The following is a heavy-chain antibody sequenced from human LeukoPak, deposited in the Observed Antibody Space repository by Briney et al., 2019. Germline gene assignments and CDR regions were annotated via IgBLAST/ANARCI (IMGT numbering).Heavy chain of an antibody. J-gene: IGHJ4*02. CDR2: VYYSGST. D-gene: IGHD7-27*01. V-gene: IGHV4-39*01. Sequence: PSETLSLTCSVSGGSISSSSYFWSWIRQPPGKGPEWIGSVYYSGSTYYNSSLKSRITISVETSKNQFSLKLSSVTAADTAVYYCARREFPLLGPYFFDYWGQGTLVTVSS. CDR1: GGSISSSSYF. CDR3: ARREFPLLGPYFFDY.